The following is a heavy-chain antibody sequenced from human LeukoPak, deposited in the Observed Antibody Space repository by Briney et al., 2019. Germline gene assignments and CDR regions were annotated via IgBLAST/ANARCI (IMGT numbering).Heavy chain of an antibody. D-gene: IGHD3-22*01. J-gene: IGHJ2*01. V-gene: IGHV4-59*01. CDR3: ARESLYYGSSGIDWYFDL. Sequence: SETLSLTCTVSGGSISSYYWSWIRQPPGKGLEWIGYIYYSGSTNYNPSLKSRVTISVDTSKNQFSLKLSSVTAADTAVYYCARESLYYGSSGIDWYFDLWGRGTLVTVSS. CDR1: GGSISSYY. CDR2: IYYSGST.